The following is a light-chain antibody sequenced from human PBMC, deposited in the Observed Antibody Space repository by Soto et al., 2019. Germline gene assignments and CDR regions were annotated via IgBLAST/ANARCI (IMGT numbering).Light chain of an antibody. CDR2: GTS. CDR1: QSVSSNY. CDR3: QQHSRSSLT. V-gene: IGKV3-20*01. Sequence: EIVLTQSPGTLSLSPGEGATLSCRASQSVSSNYFAWYQQKPGQAPRLLIYGTSRRATGIPDRFSGSGSVTDFTLTISSLEAEDFAMYFCQQHSRSSLTFVGGSRVEIK. J-gene: IGKJ4*01.